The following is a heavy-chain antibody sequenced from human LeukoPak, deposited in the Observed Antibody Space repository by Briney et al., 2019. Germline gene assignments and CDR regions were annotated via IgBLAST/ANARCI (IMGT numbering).Heavy chain of an antibody. CDR3: ARDSSGAKALDY. CDR2: MNPNSGNT. CDR1: GYTFTSYD. V-gene: IGHV1-8*01. Sequence: ASVKVSCKASGYTFTSYDINWVRQATGQGLEWMGWMNPNSGNTGYAQKFQGRVTMTRNSSISTAYMELSSLRSEDTAVYYCARDSSGAKALDYWGQGTLVTVSS. J-gene: IGHJ4*02. D-gene: IGHD1-26*01.